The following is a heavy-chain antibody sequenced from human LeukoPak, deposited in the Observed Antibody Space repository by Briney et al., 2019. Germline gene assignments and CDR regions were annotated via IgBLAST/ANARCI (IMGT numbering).Heavy chain of an antibody. CDR3: ARGADPFDY. CDR1: GGSLSNYY. J-gene: IGHJ4*02. V-gene: IGHV4-4*07. D-gene: IGHD1-26*01. CDR2: IYPSGSA. Sequence: SETLSLTCTVSGGSLSNYYWSWIRQPAGKGLEWIGRIYPSGSANYNPSLTSRVTISVDTSKDQFSLRLSSVAAAGAAVYGGARGADPFDYWGQGALVTVSS.